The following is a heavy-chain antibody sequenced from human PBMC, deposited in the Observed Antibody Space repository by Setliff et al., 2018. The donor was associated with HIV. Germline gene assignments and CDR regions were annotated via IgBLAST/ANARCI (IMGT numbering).Heavy chain of an antibody. D-gene: IGHD2-15*01. CDR1: RGSISTYY. J-gene: IGHJ6*03. CDR2: LCVSGDT. V-gene: IGHV4-4*07. CDR3: ALTGHRLLRGYMDV. Sequence: SETLSLTCTVSRGSISTYYWSWVRQPAGKGLEWIGRLCVSGDTNYNPSPKSRVTMSLDTSKKHFSLNLKSVTAADTAVYYCALTGHRLLRGYMDVWGKGTTVTVSS.